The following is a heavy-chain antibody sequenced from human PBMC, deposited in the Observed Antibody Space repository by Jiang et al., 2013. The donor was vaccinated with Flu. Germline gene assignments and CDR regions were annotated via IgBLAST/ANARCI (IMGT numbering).Heavy chain of an antibody. V-gene: IGHV4-39*01. CDR2: IYYSGST. CDR1: GGSISSSSYY. J-gene: IGHJ4*02. D-gene: IGHD4-17*01. Sequence: GSGLVKPSETLSLTCTVSGGSISSSSYYWGWIRQPPGKGLEWIGSIYYSGSTYYNPSLKSRVTISVDTSKNQFSLKLSSVTAADTAVYYCARVPYGQVDYWGQGTLVTVSS. CDR3: ARVPYGQVDY.